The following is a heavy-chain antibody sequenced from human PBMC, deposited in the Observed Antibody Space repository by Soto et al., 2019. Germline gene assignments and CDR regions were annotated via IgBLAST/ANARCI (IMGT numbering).Heavy chain of an antibody. CDR1: GGSISSGGYY. D-gene: IGHD3-10*01. CDR2: IYYSGST. V-gene: IGHV4-31*03. J-gene: IGHJ4*02. Sequence: SETLSLTCTVSGGSISSGGYYWSWIRQHPGKGLEWIGYIYYSGSTYYNPSLKSRVTISVDTSKNQFSLKLSSVTAADTAVYYCARRGSGSYSDYWGQGTLVTVSS. CDR3: ARRGSGSYSDY.